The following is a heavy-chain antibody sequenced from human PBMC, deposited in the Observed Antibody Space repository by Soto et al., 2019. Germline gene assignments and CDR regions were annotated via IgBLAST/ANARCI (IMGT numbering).Heavy chain of an antibody. V-gene: IGHV3-48*01. CDR3: ARGDYSSGWYDFDY. D-gene: IGHD6-19*01. J-gene: IGHJ4*02. Sequence: EVQLVESGGGLVQPGGSLRLSCAASGFTFSSYSMNWVRQAPGKGLEWFSYISSSSSTIYYADSVKGRFTISRDNAKNSLYLQMNSLRAEDTAVYYCARGDYSSGWYDFDYWGQGTLVTVSS. CDR1: GFTFSSYS. CDR2: ISSSSSTI.